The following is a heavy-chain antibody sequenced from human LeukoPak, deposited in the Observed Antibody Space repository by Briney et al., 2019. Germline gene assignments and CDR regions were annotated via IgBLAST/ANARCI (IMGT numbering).Heavy chain of an antibody. CDR2: IKQDGSEK. CDR3: ARETRYCSSTSCLNWFDP. Sequence: GGSLRLSCAASGFTFSSYWMSWVRQAPGKGLEWVANIKQDGSEKYYVDSVKGRFTISRDNAKNSLYLQMNSPRAEDTAVYYCARETRYCSSTSCLNWFDPWGQGTLVTVSS. CDR1: GFTFSSYW. J-gene: IGHJ5*02. V-gene: IGHV3-7*01. D-gene: IGHD2-2*01.